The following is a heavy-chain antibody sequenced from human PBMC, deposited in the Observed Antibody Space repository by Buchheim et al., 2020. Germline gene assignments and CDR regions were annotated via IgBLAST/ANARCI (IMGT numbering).Heavy chain of an antibody. CDR3: ARQFAYETSGYYFYY. CDR1: GDTFSNYP. J-gene: IGHJ4*02. D-gene: IGHD3-22*01. CDR2: IIPIFGTA. Sequence: QVQLVQSGAEVKKPGSSVRVSCKTSGDTFSNYPINWVRQAPGQGLEWMGGIIPIFGTANYAQKFQGRVTITADRSTNTAYMELRSLRFEDTAVYYCARQFAYETSGYYFYYWGQGTL. V-gene: IGHV1-69*06.